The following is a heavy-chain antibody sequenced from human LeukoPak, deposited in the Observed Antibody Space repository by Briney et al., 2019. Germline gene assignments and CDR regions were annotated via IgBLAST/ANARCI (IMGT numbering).Heavy chain of an antibody. J-gene: IGHJ4*02. CDR2: ISPTGSTT. V-gene: IGHV3-74*01. D-gene: IGHD6-6*01. Sequence: GGSLRLSCTASGFSFSGHWMHWARQLPGKGLVWVSRISPTGSTTSYADSVKGRFTVSRDNAKNTLYLQVNNLRAEDTAIYYCARGPNSNWSGLDFWGQGTLLTVSS. CDR1: GFSFSGHW. CDR3: ARGPNSNWSGLDF.